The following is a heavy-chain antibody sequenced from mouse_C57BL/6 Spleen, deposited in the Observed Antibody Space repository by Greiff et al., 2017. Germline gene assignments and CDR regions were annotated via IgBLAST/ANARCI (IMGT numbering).Heavy chain of an antibody. J-gene: IGHJ4*01. D-gene: IGHD2-1*01. CDR1: GFTFSDYY. CDR2: ISNGGGST. V-gene: IGHV5-12*01. Sequence: EVNVVESGGGLVQPGGSLKLSCAASGFTFSDYYMYWVRQTPEKRLEWVAYISNGGGSTYYPDTVKGRFTISRDNAKNTLYLQMSRLKSEDTAMYYCARQSYYGNYVYAMDYWGQGTSVTVSS. CDR3: ARQSYYGNYVYAMDY.